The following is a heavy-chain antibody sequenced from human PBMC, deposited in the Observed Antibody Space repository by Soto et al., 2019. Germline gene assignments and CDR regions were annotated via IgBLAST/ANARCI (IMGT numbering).Heavy chain of an antibody. CDR3: ARDSVTTGVYYYYGMDV. CDR1: GGSISRGDYY. CDR2: IYYSGST. V-gene: IGHV4-30-4*01. J-gene: IGHJ6*02. D-gene: IGHD4-17*01. Sequence: ASETLSLTCTVSGGSISRGDYYLGWIRQPPGKGLEWIGYIYYSGSTYYNPSLKSRVTISVDTSKNQFSLKLSSVTAADTAVYYCARDSVTTGVYYYYGMDVWGQGTTVTVSS.